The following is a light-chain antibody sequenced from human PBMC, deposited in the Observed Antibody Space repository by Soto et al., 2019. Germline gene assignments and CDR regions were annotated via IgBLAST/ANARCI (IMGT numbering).Light chain of an antibody. J-gene: IGKJ5*01. CDR3: QQYNNWPPT. CDR1: QSVSSSY. V-gene: IGKV3-15*01. Sequence: EIVLTQSPGTLSLSPGERATLSCRASQSVSSSYLAWYQQKPGQAPRLLIYDVSTRATGVPARFSGSGSGTEFTLTISSPQSEDFAVYYCQQYNNWPPTFGQGTRLEIK. CDR2: DVS.